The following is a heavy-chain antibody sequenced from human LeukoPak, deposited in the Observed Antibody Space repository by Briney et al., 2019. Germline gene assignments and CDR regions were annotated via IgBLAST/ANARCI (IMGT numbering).Heavy chain of an antibody. CDR3: ARVKGETPAFDF. J-gene: IGHJ4*02. CDR1: GFTFSSYA. D-gene: IGHD3-10*01. CDR2: LYTGGTT. Sequence: GGSLRLSCAASGFTFSSYAMSWVRQAPGKGLEWVSVLYTGGTTYYANSVKGRFTISRDNSKNTLYLQVNSLRAGDTAIYYCARVKGETPAFDFWGQGTLVTVSS. V-gene: IGHV3-23*03.